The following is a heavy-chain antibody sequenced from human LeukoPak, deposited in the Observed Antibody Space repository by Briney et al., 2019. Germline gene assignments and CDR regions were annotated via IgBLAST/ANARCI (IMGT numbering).Heavy chain of an antibody. D-gene: IGHD4-17*01. CDR1: GFTFSNYG. J-gene: IGHJ4*02. V-gene: IGHV3-33*01. CDR3: ARKVLSSGDHFDY. CDR2: IWYDGNNE. Sequence: PGRSLRLSCAASGFTFSNYGMHWVRQAPGKGLEWVAVIWYDGNNEYYADSLKGRFTISRDNSKNTLYLQMNSLRAEDTAVYYCARKVLSSGDHFDYWGQGTLVTVSS.